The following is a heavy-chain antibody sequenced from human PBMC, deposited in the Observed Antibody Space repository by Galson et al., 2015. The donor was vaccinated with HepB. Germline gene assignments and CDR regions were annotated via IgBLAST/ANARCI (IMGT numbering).Heavy chain of an antibody. J-gene: IGHJ4*02. CDR1: EYTFSSYD. Sequence: SVKVSCKASEYTFSSYDIHWVRQATGQGLEWMGWMSPNNGNTGSAQKFQGRVTMTRNTSISTACMDLSSLRSEDTAVYHCARVNPSSGAFDYWGQGTLVTVSS. CDR3: ARVNPSSGAFDY. CDR2: MSPNNGNT. D-gene: IGHD6-19*01. V-gene: IGHV1-8*01.